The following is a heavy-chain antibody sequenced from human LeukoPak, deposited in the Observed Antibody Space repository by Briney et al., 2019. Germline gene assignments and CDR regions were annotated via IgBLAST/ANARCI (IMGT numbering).Heavy chain of an antibody. CDR3: ARENNNGWYRNAAFDY. Sequence: GASVKVSCKASGYTFTGYYIHWVRQAPGQGLEWMGWINPNGGGTNYAQNFQGRVTIIRDTSISTAYMELSRLRSDDTAIYYCARENNNGWYRNAAFDYWGQGTLVTVTS. CDR2: INPNGGGT. J-gene: IGHJ4*02. D-gene: IGHD6-19*01. CDR1: GYTFTGYY. V-gene: IGHV1-2*02.